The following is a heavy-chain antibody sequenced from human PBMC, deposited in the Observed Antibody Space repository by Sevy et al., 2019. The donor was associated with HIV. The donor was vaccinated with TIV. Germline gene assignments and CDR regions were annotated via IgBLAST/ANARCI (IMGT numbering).Heavy chain of an antibody. CDR1: GYTFTSSY. CDR2: INPNSGST. Sequence: GSVKVSCKASGYTFTSSYMNWVRQAPGQGLEWMGIINPNSGSTTYAQKFQGRVTMTRDTSSSTVYMELSSLRSEDTAVYYCARSLLGYSGSYYGGYYFDYWGQGTLVTVSS. J-gene: IGHJ4*02. D-gene: IGHD1-26*01. CDR3: ARSLLGYSGSYYGGYYFDY. V-gene: IGHV1-46*01.